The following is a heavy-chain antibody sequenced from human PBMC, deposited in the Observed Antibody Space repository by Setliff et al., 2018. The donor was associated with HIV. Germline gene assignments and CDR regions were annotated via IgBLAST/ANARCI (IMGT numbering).Heavy chain of an antibody. Sequence: GGSLRLSCAASAFTFSSYSMNWVRQAPGKGLEWVSFISSGSTYIYYADSVKGRFTISRDNSKNTLYLQMDSLRTEDTAVYYCASSYPNYNHGNYDFWSGYYHDDAFDIWGQGTMVTVSS. J-gene: IGHJ3*02. CDR2: ISSGSTYI. CDR1: AFTFSSYS. CDR3: ASSYPNYNHGNYDFWSGYYHDDAFDI. D-gene: IGHD3-3*01. V-gene: IGHV3-21*01.